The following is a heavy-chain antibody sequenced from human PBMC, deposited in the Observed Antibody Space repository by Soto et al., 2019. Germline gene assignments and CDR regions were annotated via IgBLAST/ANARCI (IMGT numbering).Heavy chain of an antibody. Sequence: SETLSLTCTVSGGSISSGDYYWSWIRQPPGKGLEWIGYIYYSGSTYYNPSLKSRVTISVDTSKNQFSLKLSSVTAADTAVYYCARGPLVVYAISYYYYYGMDVWGQGTTVTVSS. J-gene: IGHJ6*02. V-gene: IGHV4-30-4*01. D-gene: IGHD2-8*02. CDR2: IYYSGST. CDR1: GGSISSGDYY. CDR3: ARGPLVVYAISYYYYYGMDV.